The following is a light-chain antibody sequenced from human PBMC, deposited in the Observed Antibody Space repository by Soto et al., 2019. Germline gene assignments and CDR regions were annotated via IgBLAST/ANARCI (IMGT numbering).Light chain of an antibody. V-gene: IGKV3-11*01. CDR1: QSVSSY. CDR3: QQRTDWVT. CDR2: EAS. J-gene: IGKJ4*01. Sequence: EIEMTQSAATLSLSAGERATLSFRASQSVSSYLALYQQKPCQAPRLLIYEASNRATGIPARFSGSGSGTDFTLTISSLEPEDFAVYYCQQRTDWVTFGGGTKVDI.